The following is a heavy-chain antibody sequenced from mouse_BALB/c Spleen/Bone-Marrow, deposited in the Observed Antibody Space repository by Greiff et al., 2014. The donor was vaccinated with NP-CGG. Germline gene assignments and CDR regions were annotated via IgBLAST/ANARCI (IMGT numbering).Heavy chain of an antibody. CDR2: ISPGNGDT. V-gene: IGHV1-9*01. CDR1: GYTFSRYW. CDR3: VRFHYYFDY. Sequence: QVQLQQSGAELMKPGASVKISCKATGYTFSRYWIEWVKQRPGHGLEWIGEISPGNGDTNYNENFKGKATFTADTSSNTAYMQLSSLTSEDSAVYYCVRFHYYFDYWGQGTTLTVSS. J-gene: IGHJ2*01.